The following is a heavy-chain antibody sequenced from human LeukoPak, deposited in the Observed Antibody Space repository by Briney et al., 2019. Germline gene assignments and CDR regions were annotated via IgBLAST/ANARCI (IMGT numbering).Heavy chain of an antibody. Sequence: PSETLSLTCTVSGASISSNSYYWGWIRQPPGRGLEWIGSIYYSGSTYYNPSLKSRVTISVDTSKNQFSLKLSSVTAADTAVYYCARHRGKRQWLAPALGYFDYWGQGTLVTVSS. V-gene: IGHV4-39*07. CDR2: IYYSGST. J-gene: IGHJ4*02. CDR3: ARHRGKRQWLAPALGYFDY. D-gene: IGHD6-19*01. CDR1: GASISSNSYY.